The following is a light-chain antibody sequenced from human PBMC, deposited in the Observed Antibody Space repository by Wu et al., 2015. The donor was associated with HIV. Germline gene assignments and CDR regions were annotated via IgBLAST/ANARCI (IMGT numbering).Light chain of an antibody. V-gene: IGKV3-11*01. CDR1: HNITNY. CDR3: HQRTNWPPGGT. J-gene: IGKJ1*01. Sequence: VLTQSPATLSLSSGERATLSCRASHNITNYLAWYQQRLGQPPRLLIYDVFNRATGIPVRFSGSGSATDFHLTISSLEPEDFAVYFCHQRTNWPPGGTFGQGTKVEIK. CDR2: DVF.